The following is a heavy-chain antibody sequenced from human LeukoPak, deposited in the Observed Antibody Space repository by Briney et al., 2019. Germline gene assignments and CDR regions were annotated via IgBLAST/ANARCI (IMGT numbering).Heavy chain of an antibody. CDR2: NSYSGIT. Sequence: SETLSLTCAVFGGSISNYYWSWIRQLPGKGLEWIGYNSYSGITNYNPSLKSRATISVDTSKNQFSLKVTSVTAADTAIYYCARQSTNLRRLDPWGQGTLVTVSS. V-gene: IGHV4-59*08. CDR3: ARQSTNLRRLDP. CDR1: GGSISNYY. J-gene: IGHJ5*02.